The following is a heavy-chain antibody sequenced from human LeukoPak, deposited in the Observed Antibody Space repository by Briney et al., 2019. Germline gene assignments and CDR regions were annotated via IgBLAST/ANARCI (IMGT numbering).Heavy chain of an antibody. CDR3: ARDSNTDWYFDL. J-gene: IGHJ2*01. D-gene: IGHD2-8*02. V-gene: IGHV3-7*01. CDR2: INSDGSEG. Sequence: GGSLRLSCAVSGFTFSGFWMSWSRQAPGKGLEWVASINSDGSEGYYADVVKGRFTISRDNAKNTVYLQMNSLRVEDTAVYYCARDSNTDWYFDLWGRGTLVTVSS. CDR1: GFTFSGFW.